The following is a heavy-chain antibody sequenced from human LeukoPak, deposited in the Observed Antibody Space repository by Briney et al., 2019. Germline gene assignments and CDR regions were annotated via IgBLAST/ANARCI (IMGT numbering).Heavy chain of an antibody. Sequence: GGSLRLSWAASGFTFSNAWMRWVRQAPGKGLEWVGRIKSKTDGGTTDYAAPVKGRFTISRDDSKNTLYLQMNSLKTEDTAVYYCTTSRDGYNGYFDYWGQGTLVTVSS. V-gene: IGHV3-15*01. CDR3: TTSRDGYNGYFDY. D-gene: IGHD5-24*01. CDR2: IKSKTDGGTT. CDR1: GFTFSNAW. J-gene: IGHJ4*02.